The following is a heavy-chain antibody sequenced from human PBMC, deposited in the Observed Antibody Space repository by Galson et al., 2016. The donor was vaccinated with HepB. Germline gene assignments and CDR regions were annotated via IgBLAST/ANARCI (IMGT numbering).Heavy chain of an antibody. CDR3: AREFSSSWYMRKYFDY. J-gene: IGHJ4*02. CDR2: IKQDGSEK. CDR1: GFTFSSYW. V-gene: IGHV3-7*01. D-gene: IGHD6-13*01. Sequence: CAASGFTFSSYWMNWVRQAPGKGLEWVANIKQDGSEKYYVDSVKGRFTISRDNAKNSLYLQMNSLRAEDTAVYYCAREFSSSWYMRKYFDYWGQGTLVTVSS.